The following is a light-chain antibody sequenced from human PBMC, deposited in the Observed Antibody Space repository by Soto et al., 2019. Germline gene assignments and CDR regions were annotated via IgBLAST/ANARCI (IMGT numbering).Light chain of an antibody. CDR2: GAS. J-gene: IGKJ2*01. V-gene: IGKV3-20*01. Sequence: EIVLTQSPGTLSLSPGERATLSCRASQSVNTNYLAWYQQKHGQAPRLLIYGASSRATGIPDRFSGSGSGTDCTLTINRLDPEDFPVYYFQQYGSSPTFGQGTNVEIK. CDR1: QSVNTNY. CDR3: QQYGSSPT.